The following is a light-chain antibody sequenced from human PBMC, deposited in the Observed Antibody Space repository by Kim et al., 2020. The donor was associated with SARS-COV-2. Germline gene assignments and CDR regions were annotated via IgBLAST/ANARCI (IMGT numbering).Light chain of an antibody. CDR1: QSIRND. CDR3: LQDYTYPWT. V-gene: IGKV1-6*01. CDR2: AAS. J-gene: IGKJ1*01. Sequence: TSIGDRVTITCRPSQSIRNDLSWYQQKPGQAPKILVYAASSLQPGVPSRFSGSGSDTDFTLTISSLQPEDAATYYCLQDYTYPWTFGQGTKVDIK.